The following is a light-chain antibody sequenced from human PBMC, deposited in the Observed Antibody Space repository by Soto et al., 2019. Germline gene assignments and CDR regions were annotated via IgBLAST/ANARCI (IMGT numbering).Light chain of an antibody. CDR3: QKYNRTPRT. CDR2: EVS. CDR1: QDISDH. Sequence: DFQMTQSPSSLSASVGDRVTITCRASQDISDHLAWYQHKPGKVPKLLLYEVSTLQSGAPSRFSGGGSGTDFTLTISSLEPEDVATYYCQKYNRTPRTFGQGTKVELK. J-gene: IGKJ1*01. V-gene: IGKV1-27*01.